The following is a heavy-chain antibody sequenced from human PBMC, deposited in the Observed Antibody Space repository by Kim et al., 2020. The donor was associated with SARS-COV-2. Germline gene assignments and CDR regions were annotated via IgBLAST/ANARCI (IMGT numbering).Heavy chain of an antibody. J-gene: IGHJ4*02. CDR3: ARDPSATHAIIFDY. Sequence: CAVSGKSRNNINPDTSKNHFSLQLNSVTPEDTAVYYCARDPSATHAIIFDYWGQGTLVTVSS. D-gene: IGHD2-8*01. V-gene: IGHV6-1*01.